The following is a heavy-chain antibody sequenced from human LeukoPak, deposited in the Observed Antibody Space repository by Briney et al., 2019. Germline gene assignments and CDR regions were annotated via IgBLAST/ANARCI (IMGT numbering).Heavy chain of an antibody. D-gene: IGHD5-18*01. Sequence: PGGSLRLSCAASGFTFSSYWMSWVRQAPGKGREWVANIKQDGSEKYYVDSVKGRFTISRDNAKNSLYLQMNSLRAEDTAVYYCARGGYSYGSDAFDIWGQGTMVTVSS. CDR1: GFTFSSYW. CDR3: ARGGYSYGSDAFDI. CDR2: IKQDGSEK. J-gene: IGHJ3*02. V-gene: IGHV3-7*03.